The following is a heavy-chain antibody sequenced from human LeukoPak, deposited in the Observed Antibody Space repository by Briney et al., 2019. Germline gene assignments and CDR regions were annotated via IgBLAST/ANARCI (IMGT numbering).Heavy chain of an antibody. V-gene: IGHV3-30*02. Sequence: PGGSLRLSCAASGFTFSSAGMHWIRQVPGKGLEWVAFIRYDGSNRYSADSVKGRFTISRDNSKNTLYLQMNSLRAEDTAVYYCAKDLEYSGTYPDALDIWGQGTMVTVSS. CDR2: IRYDGSNR. D-gene: IGHD1-26*01. J-gene: IGHJ3*02. CDR1: GFTFSSAG. CDR3: AKDLEYSGTYPDALDI.